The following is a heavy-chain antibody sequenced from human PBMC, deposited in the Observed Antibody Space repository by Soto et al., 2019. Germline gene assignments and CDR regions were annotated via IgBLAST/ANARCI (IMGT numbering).Heavy chain of an antibody. J-gene: IGHJ4*02. V-gene: IGHV4-59*01. CDR1: GCSISSYY. Sequence: SETLSLTCTVSGCSISSYYWSWIRQPPGKGLEWIGYIYYSGSTKYNPSLKSRVTISVDTSKNQFSLKLSSVTAADTAVYYCARDHDRLDYWGQGTLVTVS. CDR3: ARDHDRLDY. D-gene: IGHD1-1*01. CDR2: IYYSGST.